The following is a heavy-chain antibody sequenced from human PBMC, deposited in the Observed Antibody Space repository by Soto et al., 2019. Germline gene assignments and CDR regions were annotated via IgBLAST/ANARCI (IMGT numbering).Heavy chain of an antibody. V-gene: IGHV3-30-3*01. D-gene: IGHD3-10*01. CDR2: ISYDGSNK. J-gene: IGHJ6*02. CDR3: ARDLGTLVRGRAYGMDV. Sequence: QVQLVESGGGVVQPGRSLRLSCAASGFPFRTYAMHWVRQAPGKGLEGVAVISYDGSNKYYADSVKGRFTISRDNSNNTLYVQINSLRDEDTAVFYCARDLGTLVRGRAYGMDVWGQGTTVTVSS. CDR1: GFPFRTYA.